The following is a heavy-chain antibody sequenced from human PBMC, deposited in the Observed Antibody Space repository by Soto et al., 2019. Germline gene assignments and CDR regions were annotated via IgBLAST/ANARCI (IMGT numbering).Heavy chain of an antibody. V-gene: IGHV1-24*01. CDR3: ATRSVYYDISGYYSGWFLP. Sequence: GASVKVSCKVSGYTLTELSMHWVRQAPGKGLEWMGGFDPEDGETIYAQKFQGRVTMTEDTSTDTAYMELSSLRSEDTAVYYCATRSVYYDISGYYSGWFLPWGQGRLFTVFS. CDR2: FDPEDGET. J-gene: IGHJ5*02. CDR1: GYTLTELS. D-gene: IGHD3-22*01.